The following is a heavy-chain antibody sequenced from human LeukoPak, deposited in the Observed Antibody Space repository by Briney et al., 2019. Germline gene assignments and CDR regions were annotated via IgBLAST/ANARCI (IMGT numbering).Heavy chain of an antibody. D-gene: IGHD2-2*01. CDR2: ISDSGGRT. CDR3: TKERVTSDGEPFDS. Sequence: GGSLRLSCAASGFTFSSYAVDWVRQAPGKGLEWVSYISDSGGRTYYADSVKGRFTISRDNSKNTLYLQLNSLGAEDTAVYYCTKERVTSDGEPFDSWGPGTLVTVSS. V-gene: IGHV3-23*01. J-gene: IGHJ4*02. CDR1: GFTFSSYA.